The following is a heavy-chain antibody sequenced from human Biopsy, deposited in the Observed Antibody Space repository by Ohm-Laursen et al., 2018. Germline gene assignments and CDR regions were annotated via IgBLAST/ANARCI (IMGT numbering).Heavy chain of an antibody. CDR3: ARHAPSYSGSYWRYFDL. CDR1: GGSISSYY. J-gene: IGHJ2*01. D-gene: IGHD1-26*01. CDR2: IYYTGST. V-gene: IGHV4-59*08. Sequence: SDTLSLTCTVSGGSISSYYWSWIRQPPGKGLEWIGYIYYTGSTNYNLSLKSRVTISVDTSMNHLSLRLTSVTAADTAVYYCARHAPSYSGSYWRYFDLWGRGTLVTVSS.